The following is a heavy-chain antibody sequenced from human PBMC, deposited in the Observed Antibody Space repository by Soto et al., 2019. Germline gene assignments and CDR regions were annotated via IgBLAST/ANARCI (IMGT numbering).Heavy chain of an antibody. D-gene: IGHD3-3*01. V-gene: IGHV2-5*02. Sequence: QITLNESGPTVVRPTETLTLTCRFSGFSLTTSGVGVCWIRQSPGKAPEWRVLIHWDDDKRYSASLKSRLTITKDTSKNQVVLTVSDLDPTDTATYYCAHRVLRTVFGLVTTTAIYFDFWGQGTPVAVSS. J-gene: IGHJ4*02. CDR1: GFSLTTSGVG. CDR2: IHWDDDK. CDR3: AHRVLRTVFGLVTTTAIYFDF.